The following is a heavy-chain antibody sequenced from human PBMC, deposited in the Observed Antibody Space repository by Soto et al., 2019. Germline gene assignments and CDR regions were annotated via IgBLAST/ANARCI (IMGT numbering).Heavy chain of an antibody. V-gene: IGHV1-18*01. J-gene: IGHJ6*02. CDR2: ISAYNGNT. CDR3: ARDKRVSYLSYFYYYGLDF. Sequence: QVQLVQSGTEVKKPGASVKVSCKASGYTFTSYGISWVRQAPGQGLEWMGWISAYNGNTNYAQKRQGRDTMTTVTSTSTAYMELRSLRSDYTAVYYCARDKRVSYLSYFYYYGLDFWGQGTPVTVSS. D-gene: IGHD1-26*01. CDR1: GYTFTSYG.